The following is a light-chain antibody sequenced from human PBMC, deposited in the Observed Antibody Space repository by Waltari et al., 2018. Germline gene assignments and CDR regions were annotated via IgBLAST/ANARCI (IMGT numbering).Light chain of an antibody. V-gene: IGKV1-5*03. CDR1: QSIGTS. CDR3: QKYDDYPIT. CDR2: RAS. J-gene: IGKJ5*01. Sequence: DIQMTQPPSTLSASVGDRVTITCRASQSIGTSLAWYQQKPGKAPKLLIHRASNLENGVPSRFSGSGSGTEFTLTISSLQPDDFATYYCQKYDDYPITFGPGSRLEIK.